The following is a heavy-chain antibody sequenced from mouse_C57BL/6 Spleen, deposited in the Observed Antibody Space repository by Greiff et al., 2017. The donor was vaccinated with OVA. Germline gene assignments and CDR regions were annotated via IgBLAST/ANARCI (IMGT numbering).Heavy chain of an antibody. CDR3: AGGWPYDGWYFDV. Sequence: EVQRVESGPGLVKPSQSLSLTCSVTGYSITSGYYWNWIRQFPGNKLEWMGYISYDGSNNYNPSLKNRISITRDTSKNQFFLKLNSVTTEDTATYYCAGGWPYDGWYFDVWGTGTTVTVSS. D-gene: IGHD2-12*01. V-gene: IGHV3-6*01. CDR1: GYSITSGYY. J-gene: IGHJ1*03. CDR2: ISYDGSN.